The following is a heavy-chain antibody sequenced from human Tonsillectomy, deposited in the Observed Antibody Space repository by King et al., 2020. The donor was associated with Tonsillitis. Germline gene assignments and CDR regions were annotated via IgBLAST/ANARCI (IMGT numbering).Heavy chain of an antibody. V-gene: IGHV3-30*01. J-gene: IGHJ4*02. D-gene: IGHD1-26*01. Sequence: VQLVESGGGVVQPGRSLRLSCAASGFTFSSYAMHWVRRAPGKGLEWVAVISYDGSNKYYADSVKGRFTISRDNSKNTLYLQMNSLRAEDTAVYYCAREGLGASLHWGQGTLVTVSS. CDR1: GFTFSSYA. CDR2: ISYDGSNK. CDR3: AREGLGASLH.